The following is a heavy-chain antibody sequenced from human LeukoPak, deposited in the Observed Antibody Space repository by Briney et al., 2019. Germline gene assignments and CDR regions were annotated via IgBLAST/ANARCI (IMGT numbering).Heavy chain of an antibody. CDR1: GFSFSDYG. CDR2: IRYDGSNK. Sequence: GGSLRLSCEASGFSFSDYGMHWVRQAPGKGLEWVAFIRYDGSNKYYADSVKGRFTVSRDNSQSTLYLQMNGLRVEDTAVYYCAKRVVIKSTDYFYYYIHVWGKGTTVTVSS. V-gene: IGHV3-30*02. CDR3: AKRVVIKSTDYFYYYIHV. D-gene: IGHD3-3*01. J-gene: IGHJ6*03.